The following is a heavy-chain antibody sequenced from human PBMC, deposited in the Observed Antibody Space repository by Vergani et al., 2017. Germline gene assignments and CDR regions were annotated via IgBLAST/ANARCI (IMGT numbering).Heavy chain of an antibody. J-gene: IGHJ6*03. D-gene: IGHD4-11*01. CDR3: ARVNTETNGHLYYYYYMDV. CDR1: GGSFTSYH. CDR2: IDHTGRA. Sequence: QVQLQQWGGGLLKPSETLSLTCVVNGGSFTSYHWTWIRQSPGEGLEWVGNIDHTGRANYTPSLKSRTTRSVDKSRNQFSLTFNSVTATDTAIYFCARVNTETNGHLYYYYYMDVWGEGTAVTVS. V-gene: IGHV4-34*01.